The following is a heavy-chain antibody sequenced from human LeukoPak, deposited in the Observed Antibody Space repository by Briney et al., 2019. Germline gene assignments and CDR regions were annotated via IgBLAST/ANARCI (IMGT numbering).Heavy chain of an antibody. CDR3: AKDPNGDYVGAFDF. CDR2: ITGSGGTT. Sequence: GGSLRLSCAASGFAFYSYAMTWVRQAPGKGLEWVSVITGSGGTTYCADSVKGRFTISRDNSKNTLYLQMNSLRVEDTAVYYCAKDPNGDYVGAFDFWGQGTLVTVSS. J-gene: IGHJ3*01. V-gene: IGHV3-23*01. CDR1: GFAFYSYA. D-gene: IGHD4-17*01.